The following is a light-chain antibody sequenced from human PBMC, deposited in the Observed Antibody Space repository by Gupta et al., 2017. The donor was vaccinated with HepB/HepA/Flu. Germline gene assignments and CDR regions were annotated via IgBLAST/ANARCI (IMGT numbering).Light chain of an antibody. CDR3: CSYAGSSTRE. Sequence: QSAVTQPASVSGSPVQSITISCTGTSSDVGSYNLVSWYQQHPGKAPKLMIYEVSKRPSGVSNRFSGSKSGNTASLTISGLQAEDEADYYCCSYAGSSTREFGGGTKLTVL. CDR2: EVS. CDR1: SSDVGSYNL. J-gene: IGLJ2*01. V-gene: IGLV2-23*02.